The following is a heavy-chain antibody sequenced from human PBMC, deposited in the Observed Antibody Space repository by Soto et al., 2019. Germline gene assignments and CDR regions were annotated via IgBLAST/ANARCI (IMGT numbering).Heavy chain of an antibody. V-gene: IGHV3-11*01. J-gene: IGHJ6*03. CDR2: ISSSGSTI. D-gene: IGHD3-10*01. CDR1: GFTFSDYY. Sequence: GGSLRLSCAASGFTFSDYYMSWIRQAPGKGLEWVSYISSSGSTIYYADSVKGRFTISRDNAKNSLYLQMNSLRAEDTAVYYCASSHGSGSSDYYYYMDVWGKGTTVTVSS. CDR3: ASSHGSGSSDYYYYMDV.